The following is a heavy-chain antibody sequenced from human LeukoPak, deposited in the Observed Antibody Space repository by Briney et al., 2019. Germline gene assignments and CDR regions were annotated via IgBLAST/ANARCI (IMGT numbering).Heavy chain of an antibody. CDR2: ISSSSSYI. Sequence: GGSLRLSCAASGFTFSSYSMNWVRQAPGKGLEWVSSISSSSSYIYYADSVKGRFTISRDNAKNSLYLQMNSLRAEDTAVYYCAKSGRPTRITMIVVVIPNLDYWGQGTLVTVSS. D-gene: IGHD3-22*01. V-gene: IGHV3-21*04. CDR3: AKSGRPTRITMIVVVIPNLDY. CDR1: GFTFSSYS. J-gene: IGHJ4*02.